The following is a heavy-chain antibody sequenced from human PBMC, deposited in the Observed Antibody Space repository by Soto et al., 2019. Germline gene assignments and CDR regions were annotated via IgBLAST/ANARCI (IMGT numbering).Heavy chain of an antibody. CDR2: IYYSGST. Sequence: PSETLSLTCTVSGGSISSGGYYWSWIRQHPGKGLEWIGYIYYSGSTYYNPSLKSRVTISVDTSKNQFSLKLSSVTAADTAVYYCATSTVTDNWFDPWGQGTLVTAPQ. CDR1: GGSISSGGYY. V-gene: IGHV4-31*03. J-gene: IGHJ5*02. D-gene: IGHD4-4*01. CDR3: ATSTVTDNWFDP.